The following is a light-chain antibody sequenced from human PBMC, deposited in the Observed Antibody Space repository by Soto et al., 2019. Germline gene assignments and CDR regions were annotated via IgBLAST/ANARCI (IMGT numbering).Light chain of an antibody. V-gene: IGKV3-20*01. J-gene: IGKJ1*01. CDR2: GAS. CDR3: QQYGRT. CDR1: QSVSNNY. Sequence: VLTRSRGTLSLSPGERATLSCRASQSVSNNYLAWYQQKPGQSPRLLIYGASNRATGIPDRFSGSGSGTDFTLTISRLEPEDFAMYYCQQYGRTFGLGTKVDI.